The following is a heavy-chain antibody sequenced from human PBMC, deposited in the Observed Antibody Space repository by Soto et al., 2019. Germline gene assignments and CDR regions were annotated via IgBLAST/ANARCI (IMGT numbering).Heavy chain of an antibody. V-gene: IGHV1-69*13. J-gene: IGHJ1*01. CDR3: ARIPRYSFPTSDTLDN. CDR1: GGTFNTYT. Sequence: SVKVSCKASGGTFNTYTFSWVRQAPGQGLEWMGSIIPIFGTTHYAQSFQGRLSITADQSSTTTYMELRSLTSHDTALYYCARIPRYSFPTSDTLDNWGQGTLVTVSS. D-gene: IGHD1-26*01. CDR2: IIPIFGTT.